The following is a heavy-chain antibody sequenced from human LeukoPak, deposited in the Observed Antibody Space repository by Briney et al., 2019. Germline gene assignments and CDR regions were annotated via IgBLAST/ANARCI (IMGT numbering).Heavy chain of an antibody. V-gene: IGHV3-72*01. CDR1: GFIFSDHY. Sequence: GGSLRLSCAASGFIFSDHYMDWVRQAPGKGLEWVGRIRNKANGYTTEFAASVKGRFIISRDDSTNSMYLQMNSLRAEDTAVYYCAKTAGQQLYDAFDIWGQGTMVTISS. CDR2: IRNKANGYTT. CDR3: AKTAGQQLYDAFDI. J-gene: IGHJ3*02. D-gene: IGHD6-13*01.